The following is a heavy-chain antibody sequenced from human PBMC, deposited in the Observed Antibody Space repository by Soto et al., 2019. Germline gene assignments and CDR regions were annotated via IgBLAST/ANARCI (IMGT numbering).Heavy chain of an antibody. CDR3: ARGLIAAAGTGRWFDP. J-gene: IGHJ5*02. CDR2: INHSGST. V-gene: IGHV4-34*01. CDR1: GGSFSGYY. D-gene: IGHD6-13*01. Sequence: SETLSLTCAVYGGSFSGYYWSWIRQPPGKGLEWIGEINHSGSTNYNPSLKSRVTISVDTSKNQFSLKLSSVTAADTAVYYCARGLIAAAGTGRWFDPWGQGTLVTVPQ.